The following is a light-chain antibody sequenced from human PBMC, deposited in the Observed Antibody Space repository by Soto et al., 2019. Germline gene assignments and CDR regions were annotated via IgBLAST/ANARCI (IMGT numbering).Light chain of an antibody. J-gene: IGKJ4*01. CDR2: DTS. CDR1: QSVSSSY. V-gene: IGKV3-20*01. Sequence: EIVLTQSPGTLSLSPGERATLSCRASQSVSSSYLVWYQQKPGQAPRLLIYDTSSRATGIPDRFSGSGSGTDFTLTISRLEPEDFAVYYCQQYVSSPLTFGGGTKGDI. CDR3: QQYVSSPLT.